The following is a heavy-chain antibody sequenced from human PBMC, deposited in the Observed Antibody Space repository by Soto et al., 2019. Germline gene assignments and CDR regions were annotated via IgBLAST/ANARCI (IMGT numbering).Heavy chain of an antibody. CDR1: GDSVSSNSAA. V-gene: IGHV6-1*01. Sequence: SQTLSLTCAISGDSVSSNSAAWNWIRQSPSRGLEWLGRTYYRSKWYNDYAVSVKSRITINPDTSKNQFSLQLNSVTPEDTAVYYCARDLSGYDDNYYYYYGMDVWGQGTTVTVS. D-gene: IGHD5-12*01. CDR2: TYYRSKWYN. CDR3: ARDLSGYDDNYYYYYGMDV. J-gene: IGHJ6*02.